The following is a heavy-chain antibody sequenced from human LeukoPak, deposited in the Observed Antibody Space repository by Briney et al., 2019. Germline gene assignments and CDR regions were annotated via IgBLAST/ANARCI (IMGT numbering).Heavy chain of an antibody. CDR2: INHSGST. CDR3: ARLTGYSSSWYPIDY. CDR1: GGSFSGYY. V-gene: IGHV4-34*01. J-gene: IGHJ4*02. Sequence: SETLSLTCAVYGGSFSGYYWSWIRQPPGKGLEWIGEINHSGSTNYNPSLKSRVTISVDTSKNQFSLKLSSVTAADTAVYYCARLTGYSSSWYPIDYWGQGTLVTVSS. D-gene: IGHD6-13*01.